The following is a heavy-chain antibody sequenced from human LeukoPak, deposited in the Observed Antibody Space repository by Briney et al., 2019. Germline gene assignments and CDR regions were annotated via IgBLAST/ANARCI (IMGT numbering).Heavy chain of an antibody. D-gene: IGHD3-10*01. J-gene: IGHJ4*02. CDR3: ARGLWFGEFTAVHDY. CDR1: GGTFSSYA. CDR2: ISAYNGNT. V-gene: IGHV1-69*01. Sequence: ASVKVSCKASGGTFSSYAISWVRQAPGQGLEWMGWISAYNGNTNDAQKFQGRVTITADESTSTAYVELSSLRSEDTAVYYCARGLWFGEFTAVHDYWGQGTLVTVSS.